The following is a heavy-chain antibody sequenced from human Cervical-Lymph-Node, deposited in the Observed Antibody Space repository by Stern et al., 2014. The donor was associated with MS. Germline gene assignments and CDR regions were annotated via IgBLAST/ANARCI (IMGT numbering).Heavy chain of an antibody. CDR2: MKHHGGGT. CDR3: ARGNYDFWSGGSDNYFDP. J-gene: IGHJ5*02. Sequence: QLVQSGAEVRNPGASVKVSCKASQYTFTGYYVHWVRQAPGQGLEWMGWMKHHGGGTTYAQEFEGRVTMTWDTSINTGYMEITTLRSDDTAVYYCARGNYDFWSGGSDNYFDPWGQGTLVIVSS. CDR1: QYTFTGYY. D-gene: IGHD3-3*01. V-gene: IGHV1-2*02.